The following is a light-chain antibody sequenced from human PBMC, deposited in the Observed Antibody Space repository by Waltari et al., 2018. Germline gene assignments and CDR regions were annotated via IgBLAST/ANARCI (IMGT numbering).Light chain of an antibody. CDR3: AAWDDSLNGLYV. J-gene: IGLJ1*01. Sequence: QSVLTQPPSASGTPGQRVTISCSGSSSNIGSNTVNWYQPLPGTAPELLIYSHNRRPAGVPDRCAGSKSGTSAALAISGLQSEDEADYYCAAWDDSLNGLYVFGTGTKVTVL. V-gene: IGLV1-44*01. CDR2: SHN. CDR1: SSNIGSNT.